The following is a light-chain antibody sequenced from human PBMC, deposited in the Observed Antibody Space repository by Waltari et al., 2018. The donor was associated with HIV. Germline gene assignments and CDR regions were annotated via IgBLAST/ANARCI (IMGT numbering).Light chain of an antibody. CDR1: HSITAR. CDR3: QQSFATPRT. J-gene: IGKJ1*01. Sequence: DIQMTQSPSSLSAFIGGKVTISCRASHSITARLNWFRQRPGEAPELLIYAASALRPGVPPRFSGTTSGNDYTLTITDLQPEDVAVYFCQQSFATPRTFGQGTRVDLK. CDR2: AAS. V-gene: IGKV1-39*01.